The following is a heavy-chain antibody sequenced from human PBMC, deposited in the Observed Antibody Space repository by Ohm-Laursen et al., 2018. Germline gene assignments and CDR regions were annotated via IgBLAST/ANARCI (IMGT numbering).Heavy chain of an antibody. Sequence: SSLRLSCAASGFIFDDYAMHWVRQAPGKGLEWVSGISWNSGSMGYADSVKGRFTISRDNAKNSLYLQMNSLRAEDTALYYCAEDRCSGISCPTGFDYWGQGTLVTVSS. V-gene: IGHV3-9*01. D-gene: IGHD2-2*01. J-gene: IGHJ4*02. CDR3: AEDRCSGISCPTGFDY. CDR1: GFIFDDYA. CDR2: ISWNSGSM.